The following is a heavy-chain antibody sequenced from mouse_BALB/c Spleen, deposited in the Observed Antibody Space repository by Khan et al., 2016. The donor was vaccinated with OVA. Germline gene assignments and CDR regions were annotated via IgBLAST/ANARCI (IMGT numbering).Heavy chain of an antibody. CDR3: VRDGAYHRNDGWFAY. J-gene: IGHJ3*01. D-gene: IGHD2-14*01. CDR1: GYTFTSYT. Sequence: VQLQQSGAELARPGASVKMSCKASGYTFTSYTIHWIKLRPGQGLEWIGFINPSNGYTNYNQKFKDKATLTAEKSSTTVYMQLSSLTSDDSAVYTCVRDGAYHRNDGWFAYWGQGTLVTVSA. V-gene: IGHV1-4*01. CDR2: INPSNGYT.